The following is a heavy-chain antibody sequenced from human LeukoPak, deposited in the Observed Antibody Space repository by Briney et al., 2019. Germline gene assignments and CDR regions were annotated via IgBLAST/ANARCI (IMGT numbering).Heavy chain of an antibody. Sequence: ASVKVSCKASGYTFTSYGISWVRQAPGQGLEWMGWISAYNGNTNYAQKLQGRVTMTGDTSISTAYMDLSSLRSDDTAVYYCASKTYDTTGYYYFQHWGQGTLVTVSS. CDR1: GYTFTSYG. J-gene: IGHJ1*01. D-gene: IGHD3-22*01. CDR2: ISAYNGNT. V-gene: IGHV1-18*01. CDR3: ASKTYDTTGYYYFQH.